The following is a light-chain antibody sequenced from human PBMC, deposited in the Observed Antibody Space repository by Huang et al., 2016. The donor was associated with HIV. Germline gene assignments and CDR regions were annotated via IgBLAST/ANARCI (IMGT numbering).Light chain of an antibody. CDR1: QSVGGY. CDR3: QQRTNWPPGFT. CDR2: DAS. V-gene: IGKV3-11*01. Sequence: EIVLTQSPATLSLSPGARATLSCRASQSVGGYLAWYQQNPGQAPRLLIYDASNRATGIPARFSGSGSGTDFTLTISSLEPEDFAVYYCQQRTNWPPGFTFGPGTKVDIK. J-gene: IGKJ3*01.